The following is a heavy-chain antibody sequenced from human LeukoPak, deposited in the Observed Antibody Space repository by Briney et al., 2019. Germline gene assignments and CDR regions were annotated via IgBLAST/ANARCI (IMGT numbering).Heavy chain of an antibody. CDR2: ARNKANSYTT. V-gene: IGHV3-72*01. Sequence: PGGSLRLSCAASGLTFGDDYMDWVRQAPGKGLEWVGRARNKANSYTTEYAASVKGRFIISRDDSKNSLYLRMNNLKTEDTAVYYCARDVADIWGQGTMVTVSS. J-gene: IGHJ3*02. CDR1: GLTFGDDY. CDR3: ARDVADI.